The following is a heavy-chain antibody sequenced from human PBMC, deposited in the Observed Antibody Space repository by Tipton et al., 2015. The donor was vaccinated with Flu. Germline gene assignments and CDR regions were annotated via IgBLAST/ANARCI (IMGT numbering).Heavy chain of an antibody. Sequence: TLSLTCTVSGGSISSGSYYWSWIRQPAGKGLEWIGRIYTSGSTNYNPPLKSRVTISVDTSKNQSSLKLSSVTAADTAVYYCVGALRRLSHDGYFVLWGRGTLVTVSS. CDR1: GGSISSGSYY. CDR3: VGALRRLSHDGYFVL. D-gene: IGHD4/OR15-4a*01. V-gene: IGHV4-61*02. CDR2: IYTSGST. J-gene: IGHJ2*01.